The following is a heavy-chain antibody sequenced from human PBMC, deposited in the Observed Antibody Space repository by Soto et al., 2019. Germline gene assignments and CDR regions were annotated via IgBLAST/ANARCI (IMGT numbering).Heavy chain of an antibody. D-gene: IGHD4-17*01. V-gene: IGHV4-4*02. J-gene: IGHJ4*02. CDR1: GGSISSSNW. CDR2: IYHSGST. Sequence: PSETLSLTCAVSGGSISSSNWWSWVRRPPGKGLEWIGEIYHSGSTNYNPSLKSRVTISVDKSKNQFSLKLSSVTAADTAVYYCARSQTAVTSYDYWGQGTLVTVSS. CDR3: ARSQTAVTSYDY.